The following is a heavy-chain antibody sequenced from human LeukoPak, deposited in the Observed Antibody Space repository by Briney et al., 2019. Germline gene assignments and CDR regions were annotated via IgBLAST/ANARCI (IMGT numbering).Heavy chain of an antibody. CDR1: GFIFSDYW. D-gene: IGHD6-13*01. CDR2: INSDGSST. CDR3: ARVQRAAAAIPGGSCNWFDP. J-gene: IGHJ5*02. V-gene: IGHV3-74*01. Sequence: GGSLRLSCAASGFIFSDYWMHWVRQAPGKGLVWVSRINSDGSSTSHADSVKGRFTISRDNAKNTLYLQMNSLRAEDTAVYYCARVQRAAAAIPGGSCNWFDPWGQGTLVTVSS.